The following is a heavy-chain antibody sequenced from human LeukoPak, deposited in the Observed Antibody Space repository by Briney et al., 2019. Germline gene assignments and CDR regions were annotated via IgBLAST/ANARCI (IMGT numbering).Heavy chain of an antibody. Sequence: PGGSLRLSCAASGFTFSSYSMNWVRQAPGKGLEWVSSISSSSSYIYYADSVKGRFTISRDNAKNSLYLQMNSLTAEDTAVYYCAKDNGNYRNFDYWGQGTLVTVSS. CDR3: AKDNGNYRNFDY. D-gene: IGHD1-7*01. J-gene: IGHJ4*02. CDR2: ISSSSSYI. V-gene: IGHV3-21*04. CDR1: GFTFSSYS.